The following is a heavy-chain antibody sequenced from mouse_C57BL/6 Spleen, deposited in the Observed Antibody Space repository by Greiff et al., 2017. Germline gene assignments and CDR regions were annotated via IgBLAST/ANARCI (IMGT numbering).Heavy chain of an antibody. V-gene: IGHV1-62-2*01. CDR1: GYTFTAYT. CDR3: ARHEEGRDYGYYFDY. J-gene: IGHJ2*01. Sequence: VQLQQSGAELVKPGASLKLSCTASGYTFTAYTIHWVKQRSGQGLEWIGWFYPGSGSIKYNEKFKDKATLTADKTSSTVYMELSRLTSEDSAVYFCARHEEGRDYGYYFDYWGQGTTLTVSS. CDR2: FYPGSGSI. D-gene: IGHD1-2*01.